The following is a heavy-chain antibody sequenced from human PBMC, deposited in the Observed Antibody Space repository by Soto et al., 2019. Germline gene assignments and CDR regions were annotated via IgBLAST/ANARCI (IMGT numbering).Heavy chain of an antibody. CDR2: ISSTTNYI. CDR3: ARESEDLTSNFDY. CDR1: GFTFRAYS. J-gene: IGHJ4*02. Sequence: EVQLVESGGGLVKPGGSLRLSCVASGFTFRAYSMSWVRQAPGQGLEWVASISSTTNYIYYGDSMKGRFTISRDNAKNSLYLEMNSLRAEDTAVYYCARESEDLTSNFDYWGQGTLVTVSS. V-gene: IGHV3-21*06.